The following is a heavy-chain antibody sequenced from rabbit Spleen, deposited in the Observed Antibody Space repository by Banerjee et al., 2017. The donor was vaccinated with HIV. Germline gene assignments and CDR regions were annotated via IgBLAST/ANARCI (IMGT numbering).Heavy chain of an antibody. D-gene: IGHD1-1*01. Sequence: QSLEESGGDLVKPGASLTLTCTASGVSFSSSSYMCWVRQAPGKGLEWIACIDSGNSGFTYFATWAKGRFTCSKASSTTVTLQMTRLTVADTATYFCARDTSSSFSSYGMDLWGPGTLVTVS. CDR3: ARDTSSSFSSYGMDL. CDR2: IDSGNSGFT. V-gene: IGHV1S40*01. CDR1: GVSFSSSSY. J-gene: IGHJ6*01.